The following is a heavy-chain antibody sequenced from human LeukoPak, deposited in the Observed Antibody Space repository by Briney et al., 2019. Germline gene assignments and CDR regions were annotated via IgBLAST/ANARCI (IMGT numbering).Heavy chain of an antibody. V-gene: IGHV1-69*05. D-gene: IGHD5-24*01. J-gene: IGHJ4*02. Sequence: ASVKVSCKASGGTFSSYAISWVRQAPGQGLEWMGGIIPIFGTANYAQKFQGRVTITTDESTSTAYMELSSLRSEDTAVYYCARDHGARLEMATTWDYWGQGTLVTVSS. CDR1: GGTFSSYA. CDR3: ARDHGARLEMATTWDY. CDR2: IIPIFGTA.